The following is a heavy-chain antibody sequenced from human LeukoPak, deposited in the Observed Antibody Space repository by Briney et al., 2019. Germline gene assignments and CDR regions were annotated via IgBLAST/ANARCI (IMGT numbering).Heavy chain of an antibody. Sequence: GGSLRLSCVASGFTFSIYTMSWVRQAPGKGLEWVSSITSSNSSMYSADSVKGRLTISRDNAKNSLYLQMNSLRAEDTAVYYCARDLAWGGYWGQGTLVTVSS. J-gene: IGHJ4*02. V-gene: IGHV3-21*01. CDR3: ARDLAWGGY. CDR2: ITSSNSSM. D-gene: IGHD7-27*01. CDR1: GFTFSIYT.